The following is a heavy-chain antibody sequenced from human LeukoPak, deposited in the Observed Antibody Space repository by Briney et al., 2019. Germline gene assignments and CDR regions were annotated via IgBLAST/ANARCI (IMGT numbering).Heavy chain of an antibody. V-gene: IGHV3-23*01. CDR1: GFTFSSYA. Sequence: GGSLRLSCAASGFTFSSYAMSWVRQAPGKGMGWVSAISGSGGSTYYADSVKGRFTISRDNSKNTLYLQMNSLRAEDTAVYYCAKVTRSGSYYFDYWGQGTLVTVSS. CDR3: AKVTRSGSYYFDY. CDR2: ISGSGGST. D-gene: IGHD1-26*01. J-gene: IGHJ4*02.